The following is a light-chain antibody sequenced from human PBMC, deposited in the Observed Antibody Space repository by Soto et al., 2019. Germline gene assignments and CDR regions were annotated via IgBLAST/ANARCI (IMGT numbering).Light chain of an antibody. CDR1: QSISSW. CDR2: DAS. J-gene: IGKJ3*01. V-gene: IGKV1-5*01. CDR3: QQYNSYSVT. Sequence: DIQMTQSPSTLSASVGDRVTITCRASQSISSWLAWYQQKPGKAPKLLIYDASSLESGVPSRFSGSVSGTEFTVTISSLQPDDFATYHCQQYNSYSVTFGPGTKVHI.